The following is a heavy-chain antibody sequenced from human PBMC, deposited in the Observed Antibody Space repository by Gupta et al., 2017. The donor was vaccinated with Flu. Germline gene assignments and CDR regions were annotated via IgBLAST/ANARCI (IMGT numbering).Heavy chain of an antibody. D-gene: IGHD5-18*01. CDR1: GYSFTSYW. J-gene: IGHJ4*02. CDR2: IYPGDSDT. CDR3: ARRGWIYSYGTGYFDY. Sequence: EVQLVQSGAEVKKPGESLKISCKGSGYSFTSYWIGWVRQMPGKGLEWMGIIYPGDSDTRYSPSFQGQVTISADKSISTAYLQWSSLKASDTAMYYCARRGWIYSYGTGYFDYWGQGTLVTVSS. V-gene: IGHV5-51*01.